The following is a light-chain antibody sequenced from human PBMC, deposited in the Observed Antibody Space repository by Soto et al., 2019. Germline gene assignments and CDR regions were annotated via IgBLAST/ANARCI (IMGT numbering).Light chain of an antibody. J-gene: IGKJ5*01. CDR3: QQRHNWPIT. Sequence: EIVLTQSPTTLSLSPGARANLSCMASETIRNLLAWYQQSPGQAPRLLIYDAFSRAPGIPARFSGGGSGTDFTLTISSLEPEDFGVYYCQQRHNWPITFGQGTRLEIK. V-gene: IGKV3-11*01. CDR2: DAF. CDR1: ETIRNL.